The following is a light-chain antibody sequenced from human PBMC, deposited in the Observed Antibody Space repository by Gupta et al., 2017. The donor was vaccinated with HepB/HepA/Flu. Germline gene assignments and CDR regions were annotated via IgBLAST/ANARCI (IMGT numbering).Light chain of an antibody. V-gene: IGKV3-15*01. J-gene: IGKJ1*01. CDR2: GAS. CDR1: QSISSN. Sequence: EIVMTQSPAPLSVSPGERATLSCRASQSISSNLVWYQQKPGQAPRLLIYGASTRASGTPARFSGSGSGTEFTLTISSLQSEDFAVYYCQQYNNWPRTFGQGTKVEIK. CDR3: QQYNNWPRT.